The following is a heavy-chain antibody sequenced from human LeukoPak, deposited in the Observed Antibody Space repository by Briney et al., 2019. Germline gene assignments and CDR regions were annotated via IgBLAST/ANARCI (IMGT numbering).Heavy chain of an antibody. CDR3: ARLVGETAMVYDAFDI. Sequence: KPSGTLSLTCAVSVGSISSGNWWSWVRQSPGKGLEWIGEVYHNGTPNYNPSLKSRVTISVDTSKNQFSLKLSSVTAADTAVYYCARLVGETAMVYDAFDIWGQGTMVTVSS. D-gene: IGHD5-18*01. V-gene: IGHV4-4*02. J-gene: IGHJ3*02. CDR2: VYHNGTP. CDR1: VGSISSGNW.